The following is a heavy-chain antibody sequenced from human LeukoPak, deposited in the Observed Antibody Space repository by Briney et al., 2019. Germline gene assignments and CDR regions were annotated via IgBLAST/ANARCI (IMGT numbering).Heavy chain of an antibody. D-gene: IGHD3-22*01. V-gene: IGHV3-23*01. J-gene: IGHJ4*02. CDR2: ISGSGGST. CDR3: AKDLDYYDSSGYFDY. CDR1: GFTFSSYA. Sequence: GGSLRLSCAVSGFTFSSYAMSWVRQAPGKGLEWVSAISGSGGSTYYADSVKGRFTISRDNSKNTLYLQMNSLRAEDTAVYYCAKDLDYYDSSGYFDYWGQGTLVTVSS.